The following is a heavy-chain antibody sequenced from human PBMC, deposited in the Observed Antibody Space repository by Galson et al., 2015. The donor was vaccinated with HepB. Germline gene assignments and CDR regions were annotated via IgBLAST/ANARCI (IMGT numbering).Heavy chain of an antibody. J-gene: IGHJ4*02. D-gene: IGHD1-1*01. CDR1: GFTFSTYA. CDR2: ISGSADST. Sequence: SLRLSCAASGFTFSTYAMTWVRQAPGKGLEWVSSISGSADSTYYADFVKGRFTNSRDNSEKTLYLQMNSLRAEDSAIYYCVKGWTYPDYWGQGTLVTVSS. CDR3: VKGWTYPDY. V-gene: IGHV3-23*01.